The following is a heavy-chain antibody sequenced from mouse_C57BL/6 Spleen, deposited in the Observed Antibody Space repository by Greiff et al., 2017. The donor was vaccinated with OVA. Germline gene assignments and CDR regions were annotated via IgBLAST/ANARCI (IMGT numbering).Heavy chain of an antibody. CDR3: ARRDGSSYGWYFDV. Sequence: EVKLVESGGGLVKPGGSLKLSCAASGFTFSDYGMHWVRQAPEKGLEWVAYISSGSSTIYYADTVKGRFTISRDNAKNTLFLQMTSLRSEDTAMYYCARRDGSSYGWYFDVWGTGTTVTVSS. D-gene: IGHD1-1*01. CDR2: ISSGSSTI. CDR1: GFTFSDYG. V-gene: IGHV5-17*01. J-gene: IGHJ1*03.